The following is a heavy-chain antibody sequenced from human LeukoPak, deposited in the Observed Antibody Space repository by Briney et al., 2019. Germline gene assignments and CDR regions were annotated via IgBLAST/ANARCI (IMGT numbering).Heavy chain of an antibody. Sequence: IPSETLSLTCAVYGGSFSGYYWSWIRQPPGKGLEWIGEINHSGSTNYNPSLKSRVTISVDTSKNQFSLKLSSVTAADTAVYYCARVPEVAATTLGAFDIWGQGTMVTVSS. J-gene: IGHJ3*02. CDR1: GGSFSGYY. CDR2: INHSGST. D-gene: IGHD2-15*01. CDR3: ARVPEVAATTLGAFDI. V-gene: IGHV4-34*01.